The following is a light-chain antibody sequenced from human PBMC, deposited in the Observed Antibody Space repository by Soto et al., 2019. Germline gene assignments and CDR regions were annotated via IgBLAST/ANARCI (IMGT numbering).Light chain of an antibody. J-gene: IGKJ3*01. V-gene: IGKV3-11*01. CDR2: AAS. Sequence: EIVLTQSPATLSLAPGERATLSCRASQSVSSSLAWYQQKPGQAPRLLIYAASNRATGIPARFSGSGSGTDFTLTISSLEPEDFAVYYCQQRSNWPLFTFGPGTKVDIK. CDR1: QSVSSS. CDR3: QQRSNWPLFT.